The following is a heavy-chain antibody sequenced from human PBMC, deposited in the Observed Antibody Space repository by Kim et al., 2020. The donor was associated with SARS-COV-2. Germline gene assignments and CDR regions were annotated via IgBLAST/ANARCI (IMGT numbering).Heavy chain of an antibody. CDR3: ARRVVADAFDI. J-gene: IGHJ3*02. V-gene: IGHV3-11*03. D-gene: IGHD3-22*01. CDR2: ISSSSGYT. CDR1: GFTLSDYY. Sequence: GGSLRLSCAASGFTLSDYYMNWIRQAPGKGLEWVAYISSSSGYTNYADAVKGRFTISRDNAETSMYLQMSSLRVDDTAIYYCARRVVADAFDIRGQGTLVTVSS.